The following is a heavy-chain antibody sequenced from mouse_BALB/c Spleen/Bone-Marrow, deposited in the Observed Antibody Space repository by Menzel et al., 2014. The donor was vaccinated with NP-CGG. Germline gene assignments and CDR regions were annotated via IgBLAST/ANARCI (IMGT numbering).Heavy chain of an antibody. CDR3: ARRQLGLQYYFDY. D-gene: IGHD3-2*01. CDR1: GDSITSGY. Sequence: EVKLVESGPSLVKPSQTLSLTCTVTGDSITSGYWNWIRKFPGNKLEYMGYISYSGSTYYNPSLKSRISITRDTSKNQYYLQFNSVTTEDTATYYCARRQLGLQYYFDYWGQGTTLTVSS. V-gene: IGHV3-8*02. J-gene: IGHJ2*01. CDR2: ISYSGST.